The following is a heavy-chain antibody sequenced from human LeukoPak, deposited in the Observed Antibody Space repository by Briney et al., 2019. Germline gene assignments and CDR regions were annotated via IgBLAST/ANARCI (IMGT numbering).Heavy chain of an antibody. Sequence: ETLSLTCAVYGGSFSGYYWSWIRQPPGKGLEWVSAISGSGGSTYYADSVKGRFTISRDNSKNTLYLQMNSLSAEDTAVYYCAKITMIVVAPSLFDYWGQGTLVTVSS. V-gene: IGHV3-23*01. CDR3: AKITMIVVAPSLFDY. CDR1: GGSFSGYY. D-gene: IGHD3-22*01. CDR2: ISGSGGST. J-gene: IGHJ4*02.